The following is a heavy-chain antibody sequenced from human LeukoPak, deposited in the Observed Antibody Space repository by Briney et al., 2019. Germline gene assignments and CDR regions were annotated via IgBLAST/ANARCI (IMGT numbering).Heavy chain of an antibody. Sequence: SETLSLTCAVYGGSFSGYYWSWIRQPPGKGLEWIGEINHSGSTNYNPSLKSRVTISVDTSKNQFSLKLSSVTAADTAVYYCARTTFWSGRSPDYHHCYMDVWGKGTTVTASS. J-gene: IGHJ6*03. V-gene: IGHV4-34*01. CDR1: GGSFSGYY. D-gene: IGHD3-3*01. CDR2: INHSGST. CDR3: ARTTFWSGRSPDYHHCYMDV.